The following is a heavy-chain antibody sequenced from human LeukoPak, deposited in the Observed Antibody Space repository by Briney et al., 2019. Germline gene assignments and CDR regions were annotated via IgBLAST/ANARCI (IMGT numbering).Heavy chain of an antibody. D-gene: IGHD3-9*01. CDR2: INPNSGGT. J-gene: IGHJ6*03. CDR1: GYTFTSYY. Sequence: ASVKVSCKASGYTFTSYYMHWVRQAPGQGLEWMGWINPNSGGTNYAQKFQGRVTMTRDTSISTAYMELSRLRSGDTAVYYCARDLNGRYFDWSPENCYMDVWGKGTTVTVSS. CDR3: ARDLNGRYFDWSPENCYMDV. V-gene: IGHV1-2*02.